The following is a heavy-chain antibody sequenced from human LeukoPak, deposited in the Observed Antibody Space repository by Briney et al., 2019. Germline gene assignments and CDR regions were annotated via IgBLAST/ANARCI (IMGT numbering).Heavy chain of an antibody. CDR2: LYNAGST. J-gene: IGHJ4*02. Sequence: HPGGSLRLSCAASGFTFHSYAMHWVRQAPGKGLEWVSVLYNAGSTYYADSVKGRFTISRDNSKNTLYLQMYSLRAEDTAVYYCAGRFLEWLLDYWGQGTLVTVSS. V-gene: IGHV3-53*01. D-gene: IGHD3-3*01. CDR3: AGRFLEWLLDY. CDR1: GFTFHSYA.